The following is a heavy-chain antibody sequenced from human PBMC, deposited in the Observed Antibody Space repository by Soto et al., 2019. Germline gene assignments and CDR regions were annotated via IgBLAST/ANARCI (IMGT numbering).Heavy chain of an antibody. CDR1: GYTFTSYG. D-gene: IGHD1-1*01. CDR2: ISTYNGNT. V-gene: IGHV1-18*01. Sequence: AASVKVSCKASGYTFTSYGISWVRQAPGQGLEWMGWISTYNGNTNYAQKLQGRVTMTTDTSTSTAYMELRSLRSDDTAVYYCAREVPGWAPIRADAFDIWGQGTMVTVSS. CDR3: AREVPGWAPIRADAFDI. J-gene: IGHJ3*02.